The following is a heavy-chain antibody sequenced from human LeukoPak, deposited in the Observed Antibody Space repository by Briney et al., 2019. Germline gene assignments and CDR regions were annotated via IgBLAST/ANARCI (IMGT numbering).Heavy chain of an antibody. J-gene: IGHJ4*02. CDR2: VSGNGDIA. V-gene: IGHV3-23*01. CDR3: AKVTGGDMITYGGLDY. D-gene: IGHD3-16*01. CDR1: GFTFSSYA. Sequence: GGSLRLSCAASGFTFSSYAMSWVRQAPGKGLEWVSAVSGNGDIAYYTDSVKGRFTISRDNSKNTLYLQMNSLRAEDTAVYYCAKVTGGDMITYGGLDYWGQGTLVTVSS.